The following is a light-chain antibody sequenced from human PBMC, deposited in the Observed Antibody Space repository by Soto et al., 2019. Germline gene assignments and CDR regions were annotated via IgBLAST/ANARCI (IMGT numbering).Light chain of an antibody. J-gene: IGKJ5*01. Sequence: EIPLTQSPSSLAASVGDRLTLTCRASRNVSIYLNWYQHEPGKGPTLLIHATSNLQIGVPSRFSGSGSGTEFTLTISSLEPEDFGTYYCQQSYKMPSFGQGTRLVIK. CDR1: RNVSIY. CDR3: QQSYKMPS. V-gene: IGKV1-39*01. CDR2: ATS.